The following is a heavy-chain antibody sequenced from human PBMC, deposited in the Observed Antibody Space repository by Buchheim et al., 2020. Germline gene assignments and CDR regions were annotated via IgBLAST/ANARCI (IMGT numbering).Heavy chain of an antibody. V-gene: IGHV3-30*18. CDR3: AKGNYYGSGSYYPDWYFDL. Sequence: QVQLVESGGGVVQPGRSLRLSCAASGFTFSSYGMHWVRQAPGKGLEWVAVISYDGSNKYYADSVKGRFTISRDNSKNTLYLQMNSLRAEDTAVYYCAKGNYYGSGSYYPDWYFDLWGRGTL. CDR2: ISYDGSNK. CDR1: GFTFSSYG. D-gene: IGHD3-10*01. J-gene: IGHJ2*01.